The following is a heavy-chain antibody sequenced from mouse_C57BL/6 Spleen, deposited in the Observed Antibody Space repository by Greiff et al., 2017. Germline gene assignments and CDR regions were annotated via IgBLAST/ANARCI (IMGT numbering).Heavy chain of an antibody. CDR1: GSTFASYW. CDR2: INPSSGYT. Sequence: VQGVESGAELALPGASVKLSCNASGSTFASYWMHWVKQRPGQGLEWIGYINPSSGYTKYNQKFKDKATLTADKSSSTAYMQLSSLTYEDSAVYYCARSGSSGPAWFAYRGQGALVTSSA. J-gene: IGHJ3*01. V-gene: IGHV1-7*01. D-gene: IGHD3-2*02. CDR3: ARSGSSGPAWFAY.